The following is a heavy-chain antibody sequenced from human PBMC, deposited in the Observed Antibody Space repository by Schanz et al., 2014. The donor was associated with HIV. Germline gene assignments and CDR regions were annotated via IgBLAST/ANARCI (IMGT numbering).Heavy chain of an antibody. CDR2: ISSSGTYI. J-gene: IGHJ6*02. CDR3: AREDCSGGSCFSNYYYYAMDV. Sequence: EVQLVESGGGLVQRGGSLRLSCAASGFSFISYSMNWVRQAPGKGLEWVSSISSSGTYIHYADSVKGRFTISRDNAKNSLYLHMSSLRAEDTAVYYCAREDCSGGSCFSNYYYYAMDVWGQGTTVTVSS. CDR1: GFSFISYS. V-gene: IGHV3-21*01. D-gene: IGHD2-15*01.